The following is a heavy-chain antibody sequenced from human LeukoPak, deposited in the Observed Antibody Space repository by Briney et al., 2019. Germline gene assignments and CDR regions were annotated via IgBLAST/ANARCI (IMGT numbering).Heavy chain of an antibody. Sequence: GASVKVSCKASGYTFTSYGISWVRQAPGQGLEWMGWISDYNGDTNYAQKLQGRVTMTTDTSTSTAYMELRSLRSDDTAVYYCAREGGMVRGPLYYGMDVWGKGTTVTVSS. CDR1: GYTFTSYG. CDR3: AREGGMVRGPLYYGMDV. V-gene: IGHV1-18*04. J-gene: IGHJ6*04. D-gene: IGHD3-10*01. CDR2: ISDYNGDT.